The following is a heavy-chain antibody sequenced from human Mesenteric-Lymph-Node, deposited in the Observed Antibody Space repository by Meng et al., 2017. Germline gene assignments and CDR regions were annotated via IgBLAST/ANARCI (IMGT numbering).Heavy chain of an antibody. Sequence: SVKVSCKASGGTFSSYAISWVRQAPGQGLEWMGGIIPIFGTANYAQKFQGRVTITADESTSTAYMELSSLRSEDTAVYYCASRAWAAGKPYCFDYWGQGTLVTVSS. CDR1: GGTFSSYA. J-gene: IGHJ4*02. D-gene: IGHD6-13*01. CDR2: IIPIFGTA. CDR3: ASRAWAAGKPYCFDY. V-gene: IGHV1-69*13.